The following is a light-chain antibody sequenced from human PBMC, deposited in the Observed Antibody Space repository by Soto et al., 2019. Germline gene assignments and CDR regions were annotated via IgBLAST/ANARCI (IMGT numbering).Light chain of an antibody. CDR2: NVS. V-gene: IGLV2-14*03. J-gene: IGLJ1*01. Sequence: ALTQPASVSGPPGQSITISCSGTSSDFNYYNSVSWYQHHPGKAPKLMIYNVSNRPSGVSSRFSGSKSGNTASLTISGLQAEEEVDYYCTSYTSSSTFVSGTGTKVT. CDR1: SSDFNYYNS. CDR3: TSYTSSSTFV.